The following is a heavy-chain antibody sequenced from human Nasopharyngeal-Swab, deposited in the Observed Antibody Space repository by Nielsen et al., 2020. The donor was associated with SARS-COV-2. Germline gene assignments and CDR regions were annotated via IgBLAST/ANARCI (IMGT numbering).Heavy chain of an antibody. V-gene: IGHV3-21*01. D-gene: IGHD3-3*01. CDR1: AFTLRNYN. Sequence: GGSLRLSCSASAFTLRNYNMNWVRQAPGKGLEWVSSMSSPIFYTYYADSVKGRFTISRDNAKNSLYLQMDSLRAEDTAVYYCAREGGSRVLEGPYYFNGMDVWGQGTTVTVSS. J-gene: IGHJ6*02. CDR3: AREGGSRVLEGPYYFNGMDV. CDR2: MSSPIFYT.